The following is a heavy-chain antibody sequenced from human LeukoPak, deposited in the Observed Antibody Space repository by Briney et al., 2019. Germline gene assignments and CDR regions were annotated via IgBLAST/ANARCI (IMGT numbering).Heavy chain of an antibody. Sequence: SETLSLTCTVSGGSISSYYWSWIRQPAGRGLEWIGRLYTSGSTNYNPSLKSRVTMSLDTSKNQFPLKLSSVTAADTAVYYSAREDPYYDYVWGSYRYGYYFDYWGQGTLVTVSS. CDR3: AREDPYYDYVWGSYRYGYYFDY. CDR2: LYTSGST. J-gene: IGHJ4*02. D-gene: IGHD3-16*02. CDR1: GGSISSYY. V-gene: IGHV4-4*07.